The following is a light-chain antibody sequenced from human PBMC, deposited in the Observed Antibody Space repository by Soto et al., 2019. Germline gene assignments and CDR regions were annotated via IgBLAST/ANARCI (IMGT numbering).Light chain of an antibody. CDR1: QSISSW. Sequence: EIQMTQSPSTLSASVGDRVTITCRASQSISSWLAWYQQKPGKAPKLLIYKASSVESGVPSRFSGSGSGTEFTLTISSLQPDAFATYYCQQYNSYSPYTFGQGTKLEIK. CDR2: KAS. CDR3: QQYNSYSPYT. J-gene: IGKJ2*01. V-gene: IGKV1-5*03.